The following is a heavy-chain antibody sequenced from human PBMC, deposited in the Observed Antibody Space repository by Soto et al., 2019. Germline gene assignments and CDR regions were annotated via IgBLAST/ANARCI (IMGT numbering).Heavy chain of an antibody. J-gene: IGHJ6*02. CDR3: ATDSTGGMIVVVPEGTYPGMDV. V-gene: IGHV1-69*13. Sequence: AGKVSWKASGGTFSSYAISWVRQAPGQGLEWMGGIIPIFGTANYAQKFQGRVTITADESTSTAYMELSSLRSEDTAVYYCATDSTGGMIVVVPEGTYPGMDVWGQGTTVTVSS. CDR2: IIPIFGTA. CDR1: GGTFSSYA. D-gene: IGHD3-22*01.